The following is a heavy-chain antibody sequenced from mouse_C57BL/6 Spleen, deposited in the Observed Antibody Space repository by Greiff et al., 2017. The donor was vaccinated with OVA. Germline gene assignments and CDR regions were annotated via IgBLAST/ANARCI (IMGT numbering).Heavy chain of an antibody. CDR1: GYTFTSYW. CDR2: INPSNGGT. J-gene: IGHJ1*03. CDR3: ARKGLISYFGV. D-gene: IGHD1-1*01. V-gene: IGHV1-53*01. Sequence: QVHVKQSGTELVKPGASVKLSCKASGYTFTSYWMHWVKQRPGQGLEWIGNINPSNGGTNYNEKFKSKATLTVDKSSSTAYMQLSSLTSEDSAVYYCARKGLISYFGVGGTGTTVTVSS.